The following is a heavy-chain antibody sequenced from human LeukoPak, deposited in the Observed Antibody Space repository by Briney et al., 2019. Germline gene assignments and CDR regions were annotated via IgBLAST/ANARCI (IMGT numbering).Heavy chain of an antibody. D-gene: IGHD4-23*01. CDR3: ARTTVVTPGYTGAFDI. CDR2: INWNGGST. Sequence: GGSLRLSCAASGFTFSSSWMSWVRQAPGKGLEWVSGINWNGGSTGYADSVKGRFTISRDNAKNSLYLQMNSLRAEDTALYHCARTTVVTPGYTGAFDIWGQGTMVTVSS. CDR1: GFTFSSSW. V-gene: IGHV3-20*01. J-gene: IGHJ3*02.